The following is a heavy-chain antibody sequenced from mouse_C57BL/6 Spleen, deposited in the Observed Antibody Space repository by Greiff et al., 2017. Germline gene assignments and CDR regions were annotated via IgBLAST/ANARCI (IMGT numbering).Heavy chain of an antibody. J-gene: IGHJ2*01. V-gene: IGHV1-54*01. D-gene: IGHD3-2*02. Sequence: VQLQQSGAELVRPGTSVKVSCKASGYAFTNYLIERVKQRPGQGLEWIGVINPGSGGTNYNEKFKGKATLTADKSSSTAYMQLSSLTSEDSAVYCCARRAAQAPYFDYWGQGTTLTVSS. CDR1: GYAFTNYL. CDR3: ARRAAQAPYFDY. CDR2: INPGSGGT.